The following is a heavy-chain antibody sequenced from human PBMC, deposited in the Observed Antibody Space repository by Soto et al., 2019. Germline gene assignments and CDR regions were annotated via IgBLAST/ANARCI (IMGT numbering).Heavy chain of an antibody. CDR1: GGTFSSYT. V-gene: IGHV1-69*02. Sequence: QVQLVQSGAEVKKPGSSVKVSCKASGGTFSSYTISWVRQAPGQGLEWMGRIIPILGIANYAQKFQGRVTITADKSTSTAYMELSSLRSEDTAVYYCATPPVIVVVPAAPAPLDYWGQGTLVTVSS. D-gene: IGHD2-2*01. CDR3: ATPPVIVVVPAAPAPLDY. J-gene: IGHJ4*02. CDR2: IIPILGIA.